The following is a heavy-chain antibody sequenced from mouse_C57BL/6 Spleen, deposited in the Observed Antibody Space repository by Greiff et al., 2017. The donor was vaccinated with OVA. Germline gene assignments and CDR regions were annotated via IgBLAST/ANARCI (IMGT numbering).Heavy chain of an antibody. CDR2: ISSGSSTI. J-gene: IGHJ4*01. D-gene: IGHD2-4*01. CDR3: ATGYDYDDAMDY. Sequence: EVMLVESGGGLVKPGGSLKLSCAASGFTFSDYGMHWVRQAPEKGLEWVAYISSGSSTIYYADTVKGRFTISRDNAKNTLFLQMTSLRSEDTAMYYCATGYDYDDAMDYWGQGTSVTVSS. CDR1: GFTFSDYG. V-gene: IGHV5-17*01.